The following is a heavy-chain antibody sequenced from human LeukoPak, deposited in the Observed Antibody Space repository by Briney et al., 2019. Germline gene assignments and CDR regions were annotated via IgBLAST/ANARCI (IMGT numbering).Heavy chain of an antibody. CDR2: INPNSGGT. J-gene: IGHJ4*02. Sequence: ASVKVSCKASGYTFTGYYMHWVRQAPVQGLEWMGRINPNSGGTNYSQKFQGRVTMTRDTSISTAYIELTRLRSDDTAAYYCASSYGSGSYYKLGFDYWGQGTLVTVSS. D-gene: IGHD3-10*01. V-gene: IGHV1-2*06. CDR3: ASSYGSGSYYKLGFDY. CDR1: GYTFTGYY.